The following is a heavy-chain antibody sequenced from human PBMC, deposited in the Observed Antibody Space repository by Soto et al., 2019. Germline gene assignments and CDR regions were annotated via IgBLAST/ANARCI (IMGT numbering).Heavy chain of an antibody. J-gene: IGHJ5*01. CDR1: GFTLSSIG. V-gene: IGHV3-30*18. Sequence: QVQLVESGGGVVQPGGSLRLSCAASGFTLSSIGMHWVRQAPGKGLEWVSMISHDGSENHYGGPVKGRFTISRDSSKNTLYLQMNSLRAEDTAMYYCAKDWGSGGWINWFDSWGQGTLVTVSS. CDR2: ISHDGSEN. CDR3: AKDWGSGGWINWFDS. D-gene: IGHD6-19*01.